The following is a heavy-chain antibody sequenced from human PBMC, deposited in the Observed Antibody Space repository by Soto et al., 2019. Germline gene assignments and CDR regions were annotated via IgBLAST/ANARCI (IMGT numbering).Heavy chain of an antibody. D-gene: IGHD3-22*01. CDR1: GFTFSSYG. V-gene: IGHV3-30*18. CDR2: ISYDGSNK. CDR3: AKDLYDYYDSSGYPGAFDI. Sequence: PGGSLRLSCAASGFTFSSYGMHWVRQAPGKGLEWVAVISYDGSNKYYADSVKGRFTISRDNSKNTLYLQMNSLRAEDTAVYYCAKDLYDYYDSSGYPGAFDIWGQGTMVTVSS. J-gene: IGHJ3*02.